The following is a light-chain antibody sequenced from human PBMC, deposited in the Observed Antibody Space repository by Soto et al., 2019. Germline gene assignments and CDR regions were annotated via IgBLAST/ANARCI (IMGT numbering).Light chain of an antibody. CDR2: DAS. CDR3: QQFNTYPPLT. J-gene: IGKJ4*02. V-gene: IGKV1-13*02. Sequence: AIQLTQSPSSLSASVGDRVTITCRASQGISSALAWYQQKPGKAPELLIYDASTLQSGVTSRFSGSGSGTDFTLTISTLQPEDFETYYSQQFNTYPPLTFGGGTKVEIK. CDR1: QGISSA.